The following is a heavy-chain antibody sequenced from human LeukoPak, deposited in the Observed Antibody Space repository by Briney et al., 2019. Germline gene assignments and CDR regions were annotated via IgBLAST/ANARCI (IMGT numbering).Heavy chain of an antibody. CDR3: AKGSYYDSSGSFYFDY. D-gene: IGHD3-22*01. CDR2: ISGSGDNT. Sequence: GGSLRLSCAASGFTFSSYAMSRVRQAPGKGLEWVSGISGSGDNTYYADSVKGQFTISRDNSKNTLYVQVNSLGTEDTAAYYCAKGSYYDSSGSFYFDYWGQGTLVTVSS. CDR1: GFTFSSYA. V-gene: IGHV3-23*01. J-gene: IGHJ4*02.